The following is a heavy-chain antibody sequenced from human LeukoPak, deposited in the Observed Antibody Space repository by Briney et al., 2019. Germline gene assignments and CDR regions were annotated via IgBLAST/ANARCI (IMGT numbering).Heavy chain of an antibody. J-gene: IGHJ6*03. CDR3: ARGGLADLGDYYYSYMDV. CDR1: GYTFTSYG. CDR2: ISAYNGNT. V-gene: IGHV1-18*01. Sequence: ASVKVSSKASGYTFTSYGISWVRQAPGQGLELMGWISAYNGNTNYAQKLQGRVTMTTDTSTSTAYMELRSLRSDDTAVYYCARGGLADLGDYYYSYMDVWGKGTTVTVSS. D-gene: IGHD3-16*01.